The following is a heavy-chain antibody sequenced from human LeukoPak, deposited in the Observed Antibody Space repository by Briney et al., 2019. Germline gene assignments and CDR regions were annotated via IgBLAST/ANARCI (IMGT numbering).Heavy chain of an antibody. CDR3: AIVDDFWSGYPSSY. CDR2: MNPNSGNT. CDR1: GYTLTSYD. J-gene: IGHJ4*02. Sequence: GASVKVSCKASGYTLTSYDINWVRQATGQGLEWMGWMNPNSGNTGYAQKFQGRVTITRNTSISTAYMELSSLRSEDTAVYYCAIVDDFWSGYPSSYRGQGTLVTVSS. V-gene: IGHV1-8*03. D-gene: IGHD3-3*01.